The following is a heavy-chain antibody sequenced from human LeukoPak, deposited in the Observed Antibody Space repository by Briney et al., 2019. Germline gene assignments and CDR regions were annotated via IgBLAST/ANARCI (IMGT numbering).Heavy chain of an antibody. Sequence: KPSETLSLTCTVSGDPINKYYWNWIRQPPGKGLEWIGYVYNIGSTHYNPSLRNRVSISADSSKNQFSLRLRSVTAADTAVYYCARRVASIRPSTFDNWFAPWGQGTLVTVSS. CDR3: ARRVASIRPSTFDNWFAP. V-gene: IGHV4-59*08. CDR1: GDPINKYY. J-gene: IGHJ5*02. D-gene: IGHD2/OR15-2a*01. CDR2: VYNIGST.